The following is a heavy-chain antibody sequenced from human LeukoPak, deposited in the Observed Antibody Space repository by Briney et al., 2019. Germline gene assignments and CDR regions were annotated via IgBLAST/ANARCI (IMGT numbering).Heavy chain of an antibody. CDR2: TYYRSKWYN. CDR1: GDSVSSNTGA. Sequence: SQTLSLTCAISGDSVSSNTGAWNWIRQSPSRGLEWLGRTYYRSKWYNNYAVSVKSRIIINPDTSKNQFSLQLNSVTPEDTAVYYCARRNWGAYWYFDLWGRGTLVTVSS. D-gene: IGHD7-27*01. J-gene: IGHJ2*01. V-gene: IGHV6-1*01. CDR3: ARRNWGAYWYFDL.